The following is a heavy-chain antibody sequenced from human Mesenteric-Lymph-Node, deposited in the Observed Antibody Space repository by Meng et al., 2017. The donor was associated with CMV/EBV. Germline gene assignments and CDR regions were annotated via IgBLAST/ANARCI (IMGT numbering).Heavy chain of an antibody. J-gene: IGHJ6*02. V-gene: IGHV3-74*01. CDR2: INSDGSNT. D-gene: IGHD3-3*01. CDR3: ARDVRVGTIFGVVTDYYYYGMDV. Sequence: GESLKISCAASGITFSSYWMHWVRQAPGKGLVWVSRINSDGSNTTYADSVKGRFTISRDNSKNTLYLQMNSLRAEDTAVYYCARDVRVGTIFGVVTDYYYYGMDVWGQGTTVTVSS. CDR1: GITFSSYW.